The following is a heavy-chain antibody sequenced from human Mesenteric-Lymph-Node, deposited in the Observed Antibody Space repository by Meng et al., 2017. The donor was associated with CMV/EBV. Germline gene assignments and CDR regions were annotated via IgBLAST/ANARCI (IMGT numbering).Heavy chain of an antibody. V-gene: IGHV4-30-4*08. CDR2: IYYSGST. D-gene: IGHD3-3*01. Sequence: SETLSLTCTVSGGSISSGDYYWSWIRQPPGKGLEWIGYIYYSGSTYYNPSLKSRVTISVDTSKNQFSLKLSSVTAADTAVYYCASCTYDFWSGIDYWGQGTLVNVSS. CDR1: GGSISSGDYY. J-gene: IGHJ4*02. CDR3: ASCTYDFWSGIDY.